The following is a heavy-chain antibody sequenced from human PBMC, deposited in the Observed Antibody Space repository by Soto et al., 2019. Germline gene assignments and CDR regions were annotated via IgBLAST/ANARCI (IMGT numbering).Heavy chain of an antibody. CDR3: ARVGAYHSAATGYMAYFHY. D-gene: IGHD3-9*01. CDR1: GYTFTSFG. V-gene: IGHV1-18*01. Sequence: QVLLVQSGAEVKKPGASLKVSCKASGYTFTSFGISWVRQAPGQGLEWMGWINIHKGNANYAQKVQGRVTMTTDTSTSTAYMEWMTRRSDDTAVYYCARVGAYHSAATGYMAYFHYWGPGNLVIVSS. J-gene: IGHJ4*02. CDR2: INIHKGNA.